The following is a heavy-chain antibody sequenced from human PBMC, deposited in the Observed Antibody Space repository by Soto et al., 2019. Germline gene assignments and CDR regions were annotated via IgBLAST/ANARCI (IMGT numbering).Heavy chain of an antibody. D-gene: IGHD3-9*01. V-gene: IGHV4-31*03. CDR1: GGSISSGGYY. Sequence: SETLSLTCTVSGGSISSGGYYWSWIRQHPGKGLEWIGYIYYSGSTYYNPSLKSRVTISVDTSKNQFSLKLSSVTAADTAVYYCARGEDYDILTGLYWGQGTLVTVS. CDR3: ARGEDYDILTGLY. CDR2: IYYSGST. J-gene: IGHJ4*02.